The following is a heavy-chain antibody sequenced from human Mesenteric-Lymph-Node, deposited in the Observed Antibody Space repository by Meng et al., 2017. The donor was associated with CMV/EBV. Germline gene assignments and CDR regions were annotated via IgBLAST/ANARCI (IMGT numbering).Heavy chain of an antibody. J-gene: IGHJ6*02. V-gene: IGHV1-18*04. CDR2: ISAYNGNT. Sequence: ASVKVSCKASGYSFTGYFMHWVRQAPGQGLEWMGWISAYNGNTNYAQKLQGRVTMTTDTSTSTAYMELRSLRSDDTAVYYCASLRFDCSSTSCYTDGPGGYYYGMDVWGQGTTVTVSS. CDR3: ASLRFDCSSTSCYTDGPGGYYYGMDV. CDR1: GYSFTGYF. D-gene: IGHD2-2*02.